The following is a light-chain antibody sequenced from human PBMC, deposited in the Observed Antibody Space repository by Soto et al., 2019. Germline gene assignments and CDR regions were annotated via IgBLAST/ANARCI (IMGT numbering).Light chain of an antibody. CDR1: QDIAIY. J-gene: IGKJ1*01. V-gene: IGKV1-9*01. Sequence: DSQLTPSRASLSESVGDSVTFTCRASQDIAIYLAWYQQKPGEAPNLLIHTASTLHGGVPSRFSGSGSGTDFTLTISRLEPEDFVVYYCQQYGSSGTFGQATTVDIK. CDR3: QQYGSSGT. CDR2: TAS.